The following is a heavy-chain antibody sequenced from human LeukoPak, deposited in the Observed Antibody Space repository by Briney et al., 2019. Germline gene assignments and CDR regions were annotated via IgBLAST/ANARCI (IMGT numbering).Heavy chain of an antibody. J-gene: IGHJ6*02. Sequence: GGSLRLSCAASGFTFSSYGMHWVRQAPGKGLEWVAVISSDGSNKYYADSVKGRFPISRDNSKNTLYLQLNSLRAQDTAVYYCAKETGACSSTSCYFPRPLYYYYYGMDVWGQGTTVTVSS. CDR1: GFTFSSYG. CDR3: AKETGACSSTSCYFPRPLYYYYYGMDV. CDR2: ISSDGSNK. D-gene: IGHD2-2*01. V-gene: IGHV3-30*18.